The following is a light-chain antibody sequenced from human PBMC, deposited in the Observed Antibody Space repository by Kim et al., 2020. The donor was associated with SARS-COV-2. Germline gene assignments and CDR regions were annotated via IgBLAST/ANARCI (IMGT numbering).Light chain of an antibody. J-gene: IGKJ4*01. CDR1: QSVSSY. CDR3: QQRSNWPPLT. Sequence: LAPGERATLSCRASQSVSSYLAWYQQKPGQAPRLLIYDASNRATGIPARFSGSGSGTDFTLTISSLEPEDFAVYYCQQRSNWPPLTFGGGTKLEI. V-gene: IGKV3-11*01. CDR2: DAS.